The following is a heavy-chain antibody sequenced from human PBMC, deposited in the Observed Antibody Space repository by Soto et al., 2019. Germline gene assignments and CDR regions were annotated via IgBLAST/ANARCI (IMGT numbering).Heavy chain of an antibody. D-gene: IGHD2-21*02. J-gene: IGHJ4*02. CDR3: ARGGRDLDY. Sequence: VQVEESGGGLVQPGGSLRLSCEVSGFDFSGFWMNWVRQAPGKGLEWVANINHGGSEKNFVDSVKGRFTISRDNAKNSLYLQMNSLRAEDTAVYYCARGGRDLDYWGQGTLVTVSS. CDR1: GFDFSGFW. V-gene: IGHV3-7*04. CDR2: INHGGSEK.